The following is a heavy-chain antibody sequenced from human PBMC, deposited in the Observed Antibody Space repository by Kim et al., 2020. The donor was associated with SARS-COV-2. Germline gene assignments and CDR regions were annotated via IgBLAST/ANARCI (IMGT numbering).Heavy chain of an antibody. V-gene: IGHV3-30*04. CDR1: GFTFSSYA. CDR2: ISYDGSNK. J-gene: IGHJ5*02. D-gene: IGHD3-10*01. Sequence: GGSLRLSCVASGFTFSSYAMHWVRQAPGKGLEWVAVISYDGSNKYYADSVKGRFTISRDNSKNTLYLQMNSLRAEDTAVYYCARGYSVGFWFDPWGQGTLVTVSS. CDR3: ARGYSVGFWFDP.